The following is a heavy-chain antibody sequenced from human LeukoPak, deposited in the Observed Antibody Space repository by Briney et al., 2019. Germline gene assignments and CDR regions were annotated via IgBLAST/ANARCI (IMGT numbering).Heavy chain of an antibody. Sequence: ASVKVSCKASGYTFTGYYMHWVRQAPGQGLEWMGWINPNSGGTNYAQKFQGRVTMTRDTSISTAYMELSRLRSDDTAVYYCARDHGDYYGSGSYYTPLLFFDYWDQGTLVTVSS. CDR1: GYTFTGYY. CDR3: ARDHGDYYGSGSYYTPLLFFDY. CDR2: INPNSGGT. D-gene: IGHD3-10*01. J-gene: IGHJ4*02. V-gene: IGHV1-2*02.